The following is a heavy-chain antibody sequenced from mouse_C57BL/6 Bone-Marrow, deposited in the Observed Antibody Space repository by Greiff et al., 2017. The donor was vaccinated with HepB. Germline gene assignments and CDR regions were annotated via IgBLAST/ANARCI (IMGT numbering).Heavy chain of an antibody. CDR2: IYPRSGNT. D-gene: IGHD1-1*01. J-gene: IGHJ2*01. V-gene: IGHV1-81*01. Sequence: LVESGAELARPGASVKLSCKASGYTFTSYGISWVKQRTGQGLEWIGEIYPRSGNTYYNEKFKGKATLTADKSSSTAYMELRSLTSEDSAVYFCARQYGHFDYWGQGTTLTVSS. CDR1: GYTFTSYG. CDR3: ARQYGHFDY.